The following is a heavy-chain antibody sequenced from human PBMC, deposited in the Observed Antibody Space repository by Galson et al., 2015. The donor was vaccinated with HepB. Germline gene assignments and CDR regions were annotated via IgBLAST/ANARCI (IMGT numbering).Heavy chain of an antibody. Sequence: SLRLSCAASGFTFSSYSMNWVRQAPGKGLEWVSYISSSSSTIYYADSVKGRFTISRDNAKNSLYLQMNSLRDEDTAVYYYAREGVRGGFDWSDFDYWGQGTLVTVSS. J-gene: IGHJ4*02. CDR3: AREGVRGGFDWSDFDY. D-gene: IGHD3-9*01. V-gene: IGHV3-48*02. CDR2: ISSSSSTI. CDR1: GFTFSSYS.